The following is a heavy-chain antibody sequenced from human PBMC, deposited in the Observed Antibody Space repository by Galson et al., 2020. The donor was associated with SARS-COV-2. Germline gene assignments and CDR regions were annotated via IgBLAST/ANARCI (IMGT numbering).Heavy chain of an antibody. D-gene: IGHD6-19*01. Sequence: GESLKISCAASGFTFSDYYMSWIRQAPGKGLEWVSYISSSGSTIYYADSVKGRFTISRDNAKNSLYLQMNSLRAEDTAVYYCATEESSGWQKTDFDYWGQGTLVTVSS. J-gene: IGHJ4*02. V-gene: IGHV3-11*01. CDR3: ATEESSGWQKTDFDY. CDR2: ISSSGSTI. CDR1: GFTFSDYY.